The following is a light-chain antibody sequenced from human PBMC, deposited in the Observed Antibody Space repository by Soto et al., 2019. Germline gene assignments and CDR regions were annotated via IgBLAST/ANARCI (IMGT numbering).Light chain of an antibody. V-gene: IGKV3D-15*01. CDR1: QSVSNN. CDR3: QQYKNWPPWT. J-gene: IGKJ1*01. Sequence: EIVLTQSPGTLSLSPGERATLSGRASQSVSNNYLAWYQQKPGQAPRLLIYGASNRATGIPDRFSGSGSGTEFTLTISSLQSEDFAIYFGQQYKNWPPWTFGQGTKVDIK. CDR2: GAS.